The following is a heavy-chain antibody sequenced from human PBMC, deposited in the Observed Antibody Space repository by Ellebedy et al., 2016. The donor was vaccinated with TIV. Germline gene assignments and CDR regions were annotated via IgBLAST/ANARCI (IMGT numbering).Heavy chain of an antibody. J-gene: IGHJ6*03. CDR1: GFTFSSYG. CDR2: IWHDGSNK. CDR3: VRDRVSDGSGRYDPYWYMDV. Sequence: GGSLRLXCAASGFTFSSYGMLWVRRAPGKGLEWVAIIWHDGSNKYYGDSVKGRFTISRDNSKNTLYLQMNSLRVEDTAVYYCVRDRVSDGSGRYDPYWYMDVWGKGTTVTVSS. V-gene: IGHV3-33*01. D-gene: IGHD3-10*01.